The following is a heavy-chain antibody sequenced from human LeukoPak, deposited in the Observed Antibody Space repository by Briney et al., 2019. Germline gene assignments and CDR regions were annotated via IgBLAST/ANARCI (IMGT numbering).Heavy chain of an antibody. V-gene: IGHV4-59*08. D-gene: IGHD4-23*01. CDR3: ARQDYGGATDYFDY. Sequence: SETLSLTCTVSGGSISSYYWSWIRQPPGKGLEWIGYIYYSGSTNYNPSLKSRVTISVDTSKNQFSPKLSSVTAADTAVYYCARQDYGGATDYFDYWGQGTLVTVSS. CDR2: IYYSGST. CDR1: GGSISSYY. J-gene: IGHJ4*02.